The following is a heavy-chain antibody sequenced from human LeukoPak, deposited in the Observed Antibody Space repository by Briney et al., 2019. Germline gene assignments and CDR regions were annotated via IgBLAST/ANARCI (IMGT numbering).Heavy chain of an antibody. J-gene: IGHJ4*02. CDR1: GFTFSSYE. Sequence: GGSLRLSCAASGFTFSSYEMNWVRQAPGKWLEWVSYISSSGSTIYYADSVKGRFTISRDNAKNSLYLQMNSLRAEDTAVYYCARGPNRRGSAFVFDYWGQGTLVTVSP. CDR2: ISSSGSTI. D-gene: IGHD5-12*01. CDR3: ARGPNRRGSAFVFDY. V-gene: IGHV3-48*03.